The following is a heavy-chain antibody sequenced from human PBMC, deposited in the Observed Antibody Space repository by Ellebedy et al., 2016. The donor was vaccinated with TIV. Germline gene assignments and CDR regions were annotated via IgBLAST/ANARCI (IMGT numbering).Heavy chain of an antibody. J-gene: IGHJ3*02. Sequence: ASVKVSCKASGGTFSSYAISWVRQAPGQGLEWMGGIIPIFGTANYAQKFQGRVTITADESTSTAYMELSSLRSEDTAVYYCARAPFYGDYPQGIWGQGTMVTVSS. CDR2: IIPIFGTA. CDR1: GGTFSSYA. CDR3: ARAPFYGDYPQGI. V-gene: IGHV1-69*13. D-gene: IGHD4-17*01.